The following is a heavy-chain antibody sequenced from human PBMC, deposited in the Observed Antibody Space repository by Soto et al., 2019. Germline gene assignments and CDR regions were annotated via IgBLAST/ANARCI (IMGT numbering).Heavy chain of an antibody. CDR2: ISYDGSNK. CDR1: GFTFSSYG. CDR3: ARGRYSSGNYVEAFDI. J-gene: IGHJ3*02. Sequence: GGSLRLSCAASGFTFSSYGMHWVRQAPGKGLEWVAVISYDGSNKYYADSVKGRFTISRDNSKNTLYLQMNSLRAEDTAVYYCARGRYSSGNYVEAFDIWGQGTMVTVSS. D-gene: IGHD6-19*01. V-gene: IGHV3-30*03.